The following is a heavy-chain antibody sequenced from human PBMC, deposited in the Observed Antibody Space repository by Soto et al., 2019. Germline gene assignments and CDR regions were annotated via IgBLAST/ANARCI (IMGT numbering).Heavy chain of an antibody. J-gene: IGHJ6*02. D-gene: IGHD3-10*01. CDR1: GFTFSSYA. V-gene: IGHV3-30-3*01. CDR3: ARDPMVRGVNNWGEDYYYGMDV. Sequence: QVQLVESGGGVVQPVRSLRLSCAASGFTFSSYAMHWVRQAQGKGLEWVAVISYDGSNKYYADSVKGRFTISRDNSKNTLYLQMNSLRAEDTAVYYCARDPMVRGVNNWGEDYYYGMDVWGQGTTVTVSS. CDR2: ISYDGSNK.